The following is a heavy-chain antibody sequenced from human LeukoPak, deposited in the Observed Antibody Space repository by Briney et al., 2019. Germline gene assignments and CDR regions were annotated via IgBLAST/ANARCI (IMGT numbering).Heavy chain of an antibody. Sequence: GGSLRLSCAASGFTFSSYWMNWARQAPGKGLEWVASINHNGNVNYYVDSVKGRFTISRDNAKNSLFLQMNSLRDEDTAIYYCAREAGYSTSWYYWGQGTLVTVSS. CDR1: GFTFSSYW. CDR3: AREAGYSTSWYY. CDR2: INHNGNVN. V-gene: IGHV3-7*01. D-gene: IGHD6-13*01. J-gene: IGHJ4*02.